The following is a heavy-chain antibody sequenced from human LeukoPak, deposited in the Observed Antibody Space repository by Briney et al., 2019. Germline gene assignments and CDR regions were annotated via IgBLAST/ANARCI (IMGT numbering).Heavy chain of an antibody. J-gene: IGHJ4*02. CDR3: ASSYYYDSSGKQTIDY. Sequence: SETLSLTCAVSGGSISSGGYSWSWIRQPPGKGLEWIGYIYHSGSTYYNPSLKSRVTISVDGSKNQFSLKLSSVTAADTAVYYCASSYYYDSSGKQTIDYWGQGTLVTVSS. CDR2: IYHSGST. V-gene: IGHV4-30-2*01. D-gene: IGHD3-22*01. CDR1: GGSISSGGYS.